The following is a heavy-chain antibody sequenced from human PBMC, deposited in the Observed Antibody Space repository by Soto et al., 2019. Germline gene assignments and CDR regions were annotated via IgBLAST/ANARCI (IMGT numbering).Heavy chain of an antibody. CDR1: GGSISSSSYY. D-gene: IGHD7-27*01. Sequence: SETLSLTCTVSGGSISSSSYYWGWIRQPPGKGLEWIGSIYYSGSTYYNPSLKSRVTISVDTSKNQFSLKLSSVTAADTAVYYCARHVKTEPGKEDAFDIWGQGTMVTVSS. J-gene: IGHJ3*02. CDR3: ARHVKTEPGKEDAFDI. CDR2: IYYSGST. V-gene: IGHV4-39*01.